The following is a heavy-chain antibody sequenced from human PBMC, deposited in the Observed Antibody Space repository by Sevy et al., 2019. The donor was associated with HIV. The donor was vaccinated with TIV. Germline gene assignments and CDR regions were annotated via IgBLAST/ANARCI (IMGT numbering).Heavy chain of an antibody. CDR2: IKDDGGEI. Sequence: GGSLRLSCAASGFNINTYWMNWVRQAPGKGLEWVANIKDDGGEIDYVDSVRGRFTISKDNARNLVYLQMNSLRAEDTALYYCVRAIVIEGSFWGQGTLVTVSS. CDR3: VRAIVIEGSF. V-gene: IGHV3-7*01. J-gene: IGHJ4*02. CDR1: GFNINTYW. D-gene: IGHD2-2*01.